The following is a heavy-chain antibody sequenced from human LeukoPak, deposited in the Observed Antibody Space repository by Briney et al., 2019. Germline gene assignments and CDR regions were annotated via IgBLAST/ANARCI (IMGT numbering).Heavy chain of an antibody. CDR3: ARDLRVADYYGSGAGGWFDT. CDR2: IYHSGTT. J-gene: IGHJ5*02. Sequence: SETLSLTCAISGGSVSSQYWSWIRQSPGKGLEWIGHIYHSGTTKYNPSLKSRVTISVDTSKSHFSLKLSSLTAADTAVYYCARDLRVADYYGSGAGGWFDTTGQGTLVTVSS. V-gene: IGHV4-59*02. CDR1: GGSVSSQY. D-gene: IGHD3-10*01.